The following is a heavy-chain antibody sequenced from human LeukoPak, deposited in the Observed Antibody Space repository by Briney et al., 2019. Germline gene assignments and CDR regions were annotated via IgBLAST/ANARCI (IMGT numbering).Heavy chain of an antibody. CDR3: ARGGSYYYDSSGFHG. J-gene: IGHJ4*02. V-gene: IGHV1-8*03. CDR1: GYTFTSYD. Sequence: ASVKVSCEASGYTFTSYDINWVRQATGQGLEWIGWMNPNSGNTGYAQKFQGRVTITRNTSISTAYMELSSLRSEDTAVYYCARGGSYYYDSSGFHGWGQGTLVTVSS. D-gene: IGHD3-22*01. CDR2: MNPNSGNT.